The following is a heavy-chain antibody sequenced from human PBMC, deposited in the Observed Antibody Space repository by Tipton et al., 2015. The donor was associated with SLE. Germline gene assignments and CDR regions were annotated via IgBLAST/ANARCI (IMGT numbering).Heavy chain of an antibody. CDR1: GAFITGHF. CDR2: IYYNRHT. J-gene: IGHJ4*02. Sequence: TLSLTCNVSGAFITGHFWNWIRQSPGKGLEWIGDIYYNRHTNYIPSLESRVTISIDTSKNQFSLSLRSVTAADTAVYYCARGGWSLGYWGQGTLISVSS. CDR3: ARGGWSLGY. V-gene: IGHV4-59*11. D-gene: IGHD2-15*01.